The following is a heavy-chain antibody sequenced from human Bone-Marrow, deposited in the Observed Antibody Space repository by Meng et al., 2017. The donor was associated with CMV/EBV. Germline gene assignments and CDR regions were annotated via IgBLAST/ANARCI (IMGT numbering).Heavy chain of an antibody. Sequence: ASVKVSCKASGYTFTGYYMHWVRQAPGQGLEWMGWINPNSGATNYAQKFQGRVTITRDKSTSTAYMELSRLRSEDTAVYYCARVATGAAHHDYWGQGTLVTVSS. CDR2: INPNSGAT. D-gene: IGHD3-10*01. CDR1: GYTFTGYY. J-gene: IGHJ4*02. CDR3: ARVATGAAHHDY. V-gene: IGHV1-2*02.